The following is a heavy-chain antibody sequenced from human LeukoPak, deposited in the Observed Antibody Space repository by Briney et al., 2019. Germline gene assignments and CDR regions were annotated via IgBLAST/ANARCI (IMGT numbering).Heavy chain of an antibody. V-gene: IGHV4-39*07. CDR1: GGSISSYY. CDR3: ARDHSSGNYFGPSPWDY. J-gene: IGHJ4*02. Sequence: SETLSLTCTVSGGSISSYYWGWIRQPPGKGLEWIGSIYYSGSTYYNPSLKSRVTISVDTSKNQFSLKLNSVTAADTAVYYCARDHSSGNYFGPSPWDYWGQGILVTVSS. D-gene: IGHD1-26*01. CDR2: IYYSGST.